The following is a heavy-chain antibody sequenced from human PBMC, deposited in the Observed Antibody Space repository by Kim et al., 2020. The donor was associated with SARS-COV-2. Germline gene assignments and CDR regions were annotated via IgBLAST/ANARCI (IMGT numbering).Heavy chain of an antibody. Sequence: KGRFTISRDNSKNTLYLQMNSLRAEDTAVYYCAKDIAGDHYYDSSGYADYWGQGTLVTVSS. J-gene: IGHJ4*02. V-gene: IGHV3-30*02. CDR3: AKDIAGDHYYDSSGYADY. D-gene: IGHD3-22*01.